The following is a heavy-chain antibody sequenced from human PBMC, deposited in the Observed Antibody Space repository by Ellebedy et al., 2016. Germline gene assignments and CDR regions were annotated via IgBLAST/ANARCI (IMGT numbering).Heavy chain of an antibody. CDR2: IIPIFGTA. D-gene: IGHD2-2*01. Sequence: SVKVSCXASGGTFSSYAISWVRQAPGQGLEWMGGIIPIFGTANYAQKFQGRVTITADESTSTAYMELSSLRSEDTAVYYCARGRRELGYCSSTSCLTTYYYGMDVWGQGTTVTVSS. J-gene: IGHJ6*02. V-gene: IGHV1-69*13. CDR3: ARGRRELGYCSSTSCLTTYYYGMDV. CDR1: GGTFSSYA.